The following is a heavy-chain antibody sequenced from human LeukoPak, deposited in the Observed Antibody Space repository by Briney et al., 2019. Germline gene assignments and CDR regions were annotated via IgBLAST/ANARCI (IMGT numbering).Heavy chain of an antibody. CDR3: ARPRGGYSYGYDY. V-gene: IGHV1-69*01. CDR2: IIPIFGTA. D-gene: IGHD5-18*01. J-gene: IGHJ4*02. CDR1: GGTFISYA. Sequence: SVKVSCKASGGTFISYAISWVRQAPGQGLEWMGGIIPIFGTANYAQKFQGRVTITADESTSTAYMELSSLRSEDTAVYYCARPRGGYSYGYDYWGQGTLVTVSS.